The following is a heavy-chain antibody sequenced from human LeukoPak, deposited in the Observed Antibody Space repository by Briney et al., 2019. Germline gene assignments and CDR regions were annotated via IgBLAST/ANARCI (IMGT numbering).Heavy chain of an antibody. Sequence: SVKVSCKASGGTFSSYAISWVRQAPGQGLEWMGRIIPIFGIANYAQKFQGRVTINADKSTSTAYMELSSLRSEDTAVYYCARDLFYDFWSGPSIFGYWGQGTLVTVSS. V-gene: IGHV1-69*04. CDR2: IIPIFGIA. CDR3: ARDLFYDFWSGPSIFGY. J-gene: IGHJ4*02. CDR1: GGTFSSYA. D-gene: IGHD3-3*01.